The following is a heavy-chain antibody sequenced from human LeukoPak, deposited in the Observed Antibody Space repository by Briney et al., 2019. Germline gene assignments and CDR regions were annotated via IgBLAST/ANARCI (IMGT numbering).Heavy chain of an antibody. Sequence: PGGSLRLSCSASGFTFSTYWMSWVRQAPGKGLEWVTNMKRDGSEIYYVDSVKGRFTISRDNAKNSLFLQMNSLRAEDTAVYYCAREREIAVALGWFDPWGQGTLVTVSS. CDR3: AREREIAVALGWFDP. CDR1: GFTFSTYW. D-gene: IGHD6-19*01. CDR2: MKRDGSEI. J-gene: IGHJ5*02. V-gene: IGHV3-7*01.